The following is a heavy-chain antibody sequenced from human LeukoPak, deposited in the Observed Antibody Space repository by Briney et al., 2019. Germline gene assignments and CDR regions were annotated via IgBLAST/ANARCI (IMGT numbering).Heavy chain of an antibody. CDR2: ISAYNGDT. CDR1: GYTFTSYG. D-gene: IGHD4-17*01. Sequence: ASVKLSCKASGYTFTSYGISWVRQAPGQGLEWMGWISAYNGDTNYAQILQGRVTMTTDTSTSTAYMELRSLRSDDTAVYYCARVFYGDYNWFDPWGQGTLVTVSS. J-gene: IGHJ5*02. CDR3: ARVFYGDYNWFDP. V-gene: IGHV1-18*01.